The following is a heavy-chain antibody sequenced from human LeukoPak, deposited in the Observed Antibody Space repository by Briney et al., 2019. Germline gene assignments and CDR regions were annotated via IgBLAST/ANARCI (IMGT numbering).Heavy chain of an antibody. CDR2: TGDSGGSI. Sequence: GGSLRLSCAASGFIFRDYAMSWVRQAPGKGLEWVSATGDSGGSIYYADSVKGRFTISRDNSKNTLYLQMNSLRAEDTAVYYCAKAMTKGPPFDYWGQGTLVTVSS. CDR3: AKAMTKGPPFDY. V-gene: IGHV3-23*01. J-gene: IGHJ4*02. D-gene: IGHD3-22*01. CDR1: GFIFRDYA.